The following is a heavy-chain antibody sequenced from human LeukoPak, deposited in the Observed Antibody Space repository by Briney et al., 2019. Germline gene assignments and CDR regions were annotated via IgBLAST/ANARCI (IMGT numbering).Heavy chain of an antibody. V-gene: IGHV3-30*03. J-gene: IGHJ6*02. D-gene: IGHD3-10*01. CDR1: GFTFSTYG. CDR2: IPYDGSNK. Sequence: GRSLRLSCEASGFTFSTYGMHWVRQAPGKGLEWITLIPYDGSNKYYADSVKGRFTISRDNSKNTLYPQMNSLRAEDTAVYYCARYYGSGRGYYGLDVWGQGTTVTVFS. CDR3: ARYYGSGRGYYGLDV.